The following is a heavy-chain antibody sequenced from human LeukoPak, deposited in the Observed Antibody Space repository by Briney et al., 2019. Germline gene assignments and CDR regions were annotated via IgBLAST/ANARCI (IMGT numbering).Heavy chain of an antibody. CDR1: GGSISTDY. CDR2: VYYIGST. Sequence: SETLSLTCTVSGGSISTDYWSWIRQPPGKGLDWIGYVYYIGSTNYNPSLRGRVTISVDRSRNQFSLKLSSMSAADTAVYYCARSKGSSWSYYFGYWGQGSMVTVSS. CDR3: ARSKGSSWSYYFGY. D-gene: IGHD6-13*01. V-gene: IGHV4-59*08. J-gene: IGHJ4*02.